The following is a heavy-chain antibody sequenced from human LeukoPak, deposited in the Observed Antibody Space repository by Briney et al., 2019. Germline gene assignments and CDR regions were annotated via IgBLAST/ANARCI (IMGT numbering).Heavy chain of an antibody. D-gene: IGHD3-22*01. CDR1: GYTFTSYD. V-gene: IGHV1-8*03. CDR2: MNPNSGNT. J-gene: IGHJ5*02. Sequence: ASVKVSCKASGYTFTSYDINWVRQATGQGLEWMGWMNPNSGNTGYAQKFQGRVTITRNTSISTAYMELSSLRYEDTAVYYCARGYYVISGLNWFDPWGQGTLVTVSS. CDR3: ARGYYVISGLNWFDP.